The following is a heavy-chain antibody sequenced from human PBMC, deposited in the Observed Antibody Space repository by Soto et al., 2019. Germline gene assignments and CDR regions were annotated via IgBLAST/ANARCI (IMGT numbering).Heavy chain of an antibody. CDR2: ISGSGVST. V-gene: IGHV3-23*01. CDR1: GFTFSSYA. CDR3: AKSPGMYYYDSSGYYHYDY. D-gene: IGHD3-22*01. Sequence: PGRSLRIACAASGFTFSSYAMCWVRQAPGKGLEWVSAISGSGVSTYYADSVKGRFTISRDNSRNTLYLQMNSLRAEDTAVYYCAKSPGMYYYDSSGYYHYDYWGQGT. J-gene: IGHJ4*02.